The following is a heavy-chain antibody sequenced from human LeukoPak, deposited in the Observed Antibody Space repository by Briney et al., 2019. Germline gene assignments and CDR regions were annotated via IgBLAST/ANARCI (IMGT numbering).Heavy chain of an antibody. CDR3: ASGRQLGY. D-gene: IGHD6-13*01. V-gene: IGHV3-7*01. CDR1: GFSFSNYW. Sequence: GGSLRLSCAASGFSFSNYWMSWVRQAPGKGLEWVANIKKDGSEKYYVDSVKGRFTISRDNARNSLYLQMNSLRAEDTVVYYCASGRQLGYWGQGTLVTVSS. J-gene: IGHJ4*02. CDR2: IKKDGSEK.